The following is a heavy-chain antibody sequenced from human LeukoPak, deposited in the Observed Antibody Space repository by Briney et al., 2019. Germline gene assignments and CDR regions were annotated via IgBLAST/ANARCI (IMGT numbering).Heavy chain of an antibody. CDR1: GGTFSSYA. V-gene: IGHV1-69*05. J-gene: IGHJ5*02. Sequence: SVKVSCKASGGTFSSYAISWVRQAPGQGLEWMGGIIPIFGTANYAQKFQGRVTITTDESTSTAYMALSSLRSEDTAVYYCARGMATMPGLDPWGQGTLVTVSS. D-gene: IGHD5-24*01. CDR2: IIPIFGTA. CDR3: ARGMATMPGLDP.